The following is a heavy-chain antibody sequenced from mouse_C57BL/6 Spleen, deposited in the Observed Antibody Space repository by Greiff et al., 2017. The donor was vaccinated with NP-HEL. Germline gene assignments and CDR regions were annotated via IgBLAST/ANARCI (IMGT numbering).Heavy chain of an antibody. D-gene: IGHD4-1*01. V-gene: IGHV1-59*01. CDR2: IDPSDSYT. CDR3: ALGRGILYYFDY. Sequence: VQLQQPGAELVRPGTSVKLSCKASGYTFTSYWMHWVKQRPGQGLEWIGVIDPSDSYTNYNQKFKGKATLTVDTSSSTAYMQLSSLTSEDSAVYYCALGRGILYYFDYWGQGTTLTVSS. CDR1: GYTFTSYW. J-gene: IGHJ2*01.